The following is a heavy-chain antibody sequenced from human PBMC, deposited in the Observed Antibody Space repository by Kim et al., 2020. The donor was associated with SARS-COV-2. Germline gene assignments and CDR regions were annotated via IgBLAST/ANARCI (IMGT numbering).Heavy chain of an antibody. Sequence: YADSVKGRFTISRDKAKNSLYLQMNSLRDEDAAVYYCARDPLNRDDAFDIWGQGAMVTVSS. V-gene: IGHV3-48*02. CDR3: ARDPLNRDDAFDI. J-gene: IGHJ3*02.